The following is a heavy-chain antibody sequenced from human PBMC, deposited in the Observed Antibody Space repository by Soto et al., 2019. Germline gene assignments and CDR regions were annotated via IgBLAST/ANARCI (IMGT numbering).Heavy chain of an antibody. CDR3: ARDRYSSGWPLIDY. D-gene: IGHD6-19*01. CDR1: GYTFTSYG. J-gene: IGHJ4*02. V-gene: IGHV1-18*01. Sequence: ASVKVSCKASGYTFTSYGISWVRQAPGQGLEWMGWISAYNGNTNYAQKLQGRVTMTTDTSTSTAYMELRSLRSDDTAVYYCARDRYSSGWPLIDYWGQGTLVNVSS. CDR2: ISAYNGNT.